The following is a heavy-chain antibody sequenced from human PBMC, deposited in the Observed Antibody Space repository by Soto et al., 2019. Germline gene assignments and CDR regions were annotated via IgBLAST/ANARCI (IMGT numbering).Heavy chain of an antibody. Sequence: QVQLQESGPGLVKPSETLSLTCTVSGGSISSYYWSWIRQPPGKGLEWIGYIYYSGSTNYNPSLKSRVTISVDTSKNQFSLKLSSVTAADTAVYYCARVGLNDYGDYDMGCWFDPWGQGTLVTVSS. J-gene: IGHJ5*02. V-gene: IGHV4-59*01. CDR3: ARVGLNDYGDYDMGCWFDP. CDR1: GGSISSYY. CDR2: IYYSGST. D-gene: IGHD4-17*01.